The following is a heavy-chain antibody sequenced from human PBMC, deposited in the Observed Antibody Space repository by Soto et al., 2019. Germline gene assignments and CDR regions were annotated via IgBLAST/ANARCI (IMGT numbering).Heavy chain of an antibody. D-gene: IGHD3-22*01. V-gene: IGHV3-21*01. CDR1: GFTFSSYS. CDR3: ARDIDYYDSSGYYRDY. J-gene: IGHJ4*02. CDR2: ISSSSSYI. Sequence: VGSLRLSCAASGFTFSSYSMNWVRQAPGKGLEWVSSISSSSSYIYYADSVKGRFTISRDNAKNSLYLQMNSLRAEDTAVYYCARDIDYYDSSGYYRDYWGQGTLVTVSS.